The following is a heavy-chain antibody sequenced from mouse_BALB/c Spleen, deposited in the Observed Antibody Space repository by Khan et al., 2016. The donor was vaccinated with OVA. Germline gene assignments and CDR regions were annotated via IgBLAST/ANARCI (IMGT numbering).Heavy chain of an antibody. V-gene: IGHV5-9-3*01. CDR1: GFTFSTYA. CDR3: ARSPYGNFAY. CDR2: ISRDGDYT. Sequence: EVELVESGGGLVKPGGSLKLSCAASGFTFSTYAMSWVRQTPEKGLEWVATISRDGDYTYFPDNVTGRFTISRDNAKNTLCLQMTSLRFEDTAMXYCARSPYGNFAYWGQGTLVTVSA. J-gene: IGHJ3*01. D-gene: IGHD2-1*01.